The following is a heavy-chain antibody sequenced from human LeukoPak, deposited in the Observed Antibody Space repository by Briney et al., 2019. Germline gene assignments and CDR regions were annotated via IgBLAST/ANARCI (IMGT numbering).Heavy chain of an antibody. CDR3: ASGPGRPYSSGWYGHAFDI. CDR1: GGSFSGYY. V-gene: IGHV4-34*01. CDR2: INHSGST. Sequence: SETLSLTCAVYGGSFSGYYWSWIRQPPGMGLEWIGEINHSGSTNYNPSLKSRVTISVDTSKNQFSLKLSSVTAADTAVYYCASGPGRPYSSGWYGHAFDIWGQGTMVTVSS. D-gene: IGHD6-19*01. J-gene: IGHJ3*02.